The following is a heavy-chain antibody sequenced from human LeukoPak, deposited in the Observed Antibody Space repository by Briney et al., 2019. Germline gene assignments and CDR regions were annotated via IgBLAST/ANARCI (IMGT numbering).Heavy chain of an antibody. V-gene: IGHV3-30*02. CDR3: AKLSDIASAPFDY. D-gene: IGHD2-15*01. CDR2: IRYDGSNK. J-gene: IGHJ4*02. CDR1: GFTFSSYG. Sequence: PGGSLRLSCAASGFTFSSYGMHWVRQAPGKGLEWVAFIRYDGSNKYYADSVKGRFTISRDNSKNTLYLQMNSLRAEDTAVYFCAKLSDIASAPFDYWGQGTLVTVSS.